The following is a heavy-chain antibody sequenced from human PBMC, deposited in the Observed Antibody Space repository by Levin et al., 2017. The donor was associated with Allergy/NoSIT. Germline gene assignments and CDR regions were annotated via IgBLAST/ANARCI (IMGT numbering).Heavy chain of an antibody. Sequence: GESLKISCKASGYTFTSYDINWVRQATGQGLEWMGWMNPNSGNTGYAQKFQGRVTMTRNTSISTAYMELSSLRSEDTAVYYCARGYSSGWYYDYWGQGTLVTVSS. CDR3: ARGYSSGWYYDY. D-gene: IGHD6-19*01. CDR1: GYTFTSYD. J-gene: IGHJ4*02. CDR2: MNPNSGNT. V-gene: IGHV1-8*01.